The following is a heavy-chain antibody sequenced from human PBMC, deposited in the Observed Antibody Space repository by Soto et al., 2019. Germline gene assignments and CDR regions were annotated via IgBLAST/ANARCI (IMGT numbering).Heavy chain of an antibody. CDR3: AKAHNYDFWSGYYSSPPGGDDY. CDR1: GFTFSSYG. V-gene: IGHV3-30*18. D-gene: IGHD3-3*01. J-gene: IGHJ4*02. CDR2: ISYDGSNK. Sequence: GGSLRLSCAASGFTFSSYGMHWVRQAPGKGLEWVAVISYDGSNKYYADSVKGRFTISRDNSKNTLYLQMNSLGAEDTAVYYCAKAHNYDFWSGYYSSPPGGDDYWGQGTLVTVSS.